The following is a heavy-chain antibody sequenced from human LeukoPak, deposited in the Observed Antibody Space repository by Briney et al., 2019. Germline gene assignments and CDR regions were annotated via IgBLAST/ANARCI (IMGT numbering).Heavy chain of an antibody. CDR3: AKDGLYYDNLTGYYNSNWFDP. CDR1: GFTFSSYG. V-gene: IGHV3-30*18. J-gene: IGHJ5*02. CDR2: ISYDGSTK. D-gene: IGHD3-9*01. Sequence: GRSLRLSSAASGFTFSSYGMHWVPEAPGKGLEWGAVISYDGSTKYYADSVKGRFTISRDNSKNTLYLQMNSLRAEDTAVYYCAKDGLYYDNLTGYYNSNWFDPWGQGTLVTVSS.